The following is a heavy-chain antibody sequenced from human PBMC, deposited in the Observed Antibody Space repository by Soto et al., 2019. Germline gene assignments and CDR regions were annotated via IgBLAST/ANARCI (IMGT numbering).Heavy chain of an antibody. J-gene: IGHJ2*01. CDR3: ARRNSGWYFAL. CDR2: ISGSGDST. D-gene: IGHD1-7*01. V-gene: IGHV3-23*01. Sequence: EVQLLESGGGLVQPGGSLRLSCAASGFTFSSYAMNWVRQAPGKGLEWVSVISGSGDSTYYADSVKGRFTMSRDNSKMTLCLQITSLRDEDTAVYYCARRNSGWYFALWGRGTLVTVSS. CDR1: GFTFSSYA.